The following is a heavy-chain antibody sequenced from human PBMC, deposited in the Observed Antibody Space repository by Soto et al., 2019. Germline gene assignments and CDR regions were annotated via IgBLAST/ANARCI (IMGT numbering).Heavy chain of an antibody. CDR1: GYTFTGYY. Sequence: GASVKVSCKASGYTFTGYYMHWVRQAPGQGLEWMGWINPNSGGTNYAQKFQGRVTMTRDTSISTAYMELSRLRSDDTAVYYCARDAQYYDFWSGPARVGYYYGMDVWGQGTTVTVSS. J-gene: IGHJ6*02. CDR3: ARDAQYYDFWSGPARVGYYYGMDV. D-gene: IGHD3-3*01. CDR2: INPNSGGT. V-gene: IGHV1-2*02.